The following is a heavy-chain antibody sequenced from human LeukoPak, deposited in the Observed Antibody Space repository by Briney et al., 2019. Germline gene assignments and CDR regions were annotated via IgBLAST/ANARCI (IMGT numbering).Heavy chain of an antibody. CDR3: ARQVYSSTWYVGY. D-gene: IGHD6-13*01. Sequence: KPPDTLSLTCTVSGASISSKNYYWGWIRQPPGKGLEWIGSIYYSGSTYYSPSLKSRVTISLDTSNNQFSLKLSSVTAADTAVCYCARQVYSSTWYVGYWGQGTLVTVSS. CDR1: GASISSKNYY. CDR2: IYYSGST. V-gene: IGHV4-39*01. J-gene: IGHJ4*02.